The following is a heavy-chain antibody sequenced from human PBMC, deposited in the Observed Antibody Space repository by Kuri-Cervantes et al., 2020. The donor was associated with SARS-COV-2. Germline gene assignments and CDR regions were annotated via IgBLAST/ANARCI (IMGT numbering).Heavy chain of an antibody. CDR1: GFIFSDYY. J-gene: IGHJ6*03. CDR3: ARTYGLLRYVYYMDV. Sequence: ESLKISCTASGFIFSDYYMTWIRQSPGKGLEWIGEINHSGSTNYNPSLKSRVVILVDKSQRQFSVRLSSLTAADTAVYYCARTYGLLRYVYYMDVWGKGTAVTVSS. D-gene: IGHD3-22*01. V-gene: IGHV4-34*01. CDR2: INHSGST.